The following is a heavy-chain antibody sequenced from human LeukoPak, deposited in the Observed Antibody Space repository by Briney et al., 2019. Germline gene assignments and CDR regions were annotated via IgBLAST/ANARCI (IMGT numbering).Heavy chain of an antibody. Sequence: PSETLSLTCTVSGGSISSTRYYWGWIRQPPGKGLEWIGSIYYIGSTYYNPSLKSRVTISVDTSKNQFSLKLRSVTAADTAVYYCARVTGYMIEDYFDYWGQGTLVTVSS. CDR3: ARVTGYMIEDYFDY. V-gene: IGHV4-39*07. D-gene: IGHD3-22*01. CDR2: IYYIGST. J-gene: IGHJ4*02. CDR1: GGSISSTRYY.